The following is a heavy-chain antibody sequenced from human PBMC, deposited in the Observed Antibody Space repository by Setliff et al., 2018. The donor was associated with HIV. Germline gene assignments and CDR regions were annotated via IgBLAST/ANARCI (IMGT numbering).Heavy chain of an antibody. CDR1: GFIFSNAW. V-gene: IGHV3-15*01. Sequence: GESLKISCAASGFIFSNAWMSWVRKAPGKGLEWLGRIKSKSDSETTDYAAPVKGRFTISRDDSKNMLYLQMTSLTTEDTALYYCATVAGYSYAAAYWGQGALVTVSS. CDR3: ATVAGYSYAAAY. CDR2: IKSKSDSETT. D-gene: IGHD5-18*01. J-gene: IGHJ4*02.